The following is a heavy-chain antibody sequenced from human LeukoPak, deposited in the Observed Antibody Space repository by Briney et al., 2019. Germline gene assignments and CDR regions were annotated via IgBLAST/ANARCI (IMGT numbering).Heavy chain of an antibody. D-gene: IGHD3-3*01. CDR1: GGSFSGYY. V-gene: IGHV4-34*01. J-gene: IGHJ4*02. CDR3: ARWRRAETFDY. CDR2: INHSGST. Sequence: SETLSLTCAVYGGSFSGYYWSWIRQPPGKGLEWIGEINHSGSTNYNPSLKSRVTISVDTSKNQFSLKLSSVTAVDTAVYYCARWRRAETFDYWGQGTLVTVSS.